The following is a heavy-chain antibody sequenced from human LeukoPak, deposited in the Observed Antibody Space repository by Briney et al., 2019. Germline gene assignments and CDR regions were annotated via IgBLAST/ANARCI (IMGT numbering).Heavy chain of an antibody. CDR2: INHSGST. V-gene: IGHV4-34*01. CDR3: ARVEVYSSSWYLGY. J-gene: IGHJ4*02. D-gene: IGHD6-13*01. Sequence: PSETLSLTCAVYGGSFSGYYWSWIRQPPGKGLEWIGDINHSGSTNYNPSLKSRVTISVDTSKNQFSLKLSSVTAADTAVYYCARVEVYSSSWYLGYWGQGTLVTVSS. CDR1: GGSFSGYY.